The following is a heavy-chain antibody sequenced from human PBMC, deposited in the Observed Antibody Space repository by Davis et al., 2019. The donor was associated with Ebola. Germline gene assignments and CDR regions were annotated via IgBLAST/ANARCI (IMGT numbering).Heavy chain of an antibody. CDR2: IKSKISGGTI. D-gene: IGHD1-1*01. CDR3: TSRGLVSATDEAFDI. V-gene: IGHV3-15*05. Sequence: GESLKISCAASGFTFSSYWMHWVRQAPGKGLEWVGRIKSKISGGTINYAAPVKGRFTISRDDSKNTLYLQMNTLKNEDTGIYYCTSRGLVSATDEAFDIWGQGTVVTVSS. J-gene: IGHJ3*02. CDR1: GFTFSSYW.